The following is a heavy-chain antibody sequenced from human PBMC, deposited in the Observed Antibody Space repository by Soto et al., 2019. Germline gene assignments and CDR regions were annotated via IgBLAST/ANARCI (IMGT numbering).Heavy chain of an antibody. J-gene: IGHJ4*02. CDR1: GYTFTESF. Sequence: GASVKVSCKESGYTFTESFSRWVQQVPGKGLEWMGIITPSGGSTDYAKQFQGRVTLTRDTSTSTVYMALGSLKSDDTAVYFCARDRPPYNSLDSSGQGTLVTRSS. CDR2: ITPSGGST. CDR3: ARDRPPYNSLDS. V-gene: IGHV1-46*01. D-gene: IGHD1-1*01.